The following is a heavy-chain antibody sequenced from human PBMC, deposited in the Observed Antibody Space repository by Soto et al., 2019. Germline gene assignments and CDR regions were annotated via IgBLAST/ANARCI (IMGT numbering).Heavy chain of an antibody. V-gene: IGHV1-18*01. D-gene: IGHD2-15*01. CDR3: ARDFGLARLRLAAY. CDR1: GYTISSYG. J-gene: IGHJ4*02. Sequence: QVQLVQSGGEVKKPGAAVKVSCKASGYTISSYGISWVRQRPGQGLEWTGWISVYDGYTRFAEKFRDRVTMTTDTATSTAYMGLRSLTSDDTAVYSCARDFGLARLRLAAYWGQGTLVTVSS. CDR2: ISVYDGYT.